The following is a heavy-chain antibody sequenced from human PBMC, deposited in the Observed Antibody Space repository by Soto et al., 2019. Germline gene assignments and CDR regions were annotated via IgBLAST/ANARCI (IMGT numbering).Heavy chain of an antibody. CDR1: GGSISSNSYY. D-gene: IGHD3-22*01. CDR2: IYFSGTT. V-gene: IGHV4-39*01. CDR3: AGFKDFHSSEYLVH. J-gene: IGHJ4*02. Sequence: PSETLSLTCTVSGGSISSNSYYWGWIRQPPGKGLEWIGSIYFSGTTYYNPSLKSRVTISVDTSKNQFSLKLSSVTAADTAVYYCAGFKDFHSSEYLVHWGQVTRVTFSS.